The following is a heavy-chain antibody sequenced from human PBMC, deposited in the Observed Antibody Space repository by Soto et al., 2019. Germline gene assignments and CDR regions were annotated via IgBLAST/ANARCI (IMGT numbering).Heavy chain of an antibody. CDR3: AKSVWGGYYDRTYYFDY. D-gene: IGHD3-22*01. CDR2: ITGTGSTT. CDR1: EFTFSSYA. Sequence: GWSLKLCCAGPEFTFSSYALKWVPQAPGKGLEWVSAITGTGSTTYYADSVKGRFTIPRDNSKNTLYLQMRRLRAEDTAIYYCAKSVWGGYYDRTYYFDYWGQGSLVTV. V-gene: IGHV3-23*01. J-gene: IGHJ4*02.